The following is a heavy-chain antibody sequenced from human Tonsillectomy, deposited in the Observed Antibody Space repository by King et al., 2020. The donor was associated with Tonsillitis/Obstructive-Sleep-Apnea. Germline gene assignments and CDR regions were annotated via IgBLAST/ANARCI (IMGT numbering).Heavy chain of an antibody. Sequence: QLQESGPGLVKPSENLSLTCTVSGGSISSYYWSWIRQPPGKGLEWIGYIYYSGSTNYNPSLKSRVTISVDTSKNQFSLKLSSVTAADTAVYYCARARYDFWSGYPGDFDYWGQGTLVTVSS. V-gene: IGHV4-59*01. J-gene: IGHJ4*02. CDR3: ARARYDFWSGYPGDFDY. CDR1: GGSISSYY. CDR2: IYYSGST. D-gene: IGHD3-3*01.